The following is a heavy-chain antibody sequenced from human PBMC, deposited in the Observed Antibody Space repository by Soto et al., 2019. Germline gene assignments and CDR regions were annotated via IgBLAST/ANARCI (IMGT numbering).Heavy chain of an antibody. CDR2: INPNSGGT. J-gene: IGHJ6*02. V-gene: IGHV1-2*02. CDR1: GYTFTGYY. D-gene: IGHD3-22*01. CDR3: ARDRYYYDSSGYYVVSVYGMDV. Sequence: VSVKVSCKASGYTFTGYYMHWVRQAPGQGLEWMGWINPNSGGTNYAQKFQGRVTMTRDTSISTAYMELSRLRSDDTAVYYCARDRYYYDSSGYYVVSVYGMDVWGQGTTVTVSS.